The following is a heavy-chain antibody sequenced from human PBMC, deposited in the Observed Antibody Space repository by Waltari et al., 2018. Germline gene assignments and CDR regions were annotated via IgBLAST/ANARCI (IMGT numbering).Heavy chain of an antibody. CDR3: ARANGGLIGS. V-gene: IGHV4-4*02. J-gene: IGHJ5*02. CDR1: GASMRGGDW. D-gene: IGHD3-16*01. CDR2: IHHSGRT. Sequence: QVHLQESGPGLVRPSETLSLTCHVSGASMRGGDWWIWVRQSPGKRLEWIGEIHHSGRTNSTPSLKNRLTLSVDESRNQFFLKITSVTAADTALYFCARANGGLIGSWGQGIVVTVSS.